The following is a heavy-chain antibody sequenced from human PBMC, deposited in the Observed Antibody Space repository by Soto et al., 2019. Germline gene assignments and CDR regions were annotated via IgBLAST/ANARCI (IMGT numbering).Heavy chain of an antibody. CDR3: ARIGPYYYYYGMDV. V-gene: IGHV5-51*01. J-gene: IGHJ6*02. CDR1: GYSFTSYW. Sequence: VESLKISCKGSGYSFTSYWNGLVREMPGKGLEWLGIIYPGDSDTRYSPSFQGQVTISADKSISTAYLQWSSMKASDTAMYYCARIGPYYYYYGMDVWGQGTTVTVSS. CDR2: IYPGDSDT. D-gene: IGHD3-10*01.